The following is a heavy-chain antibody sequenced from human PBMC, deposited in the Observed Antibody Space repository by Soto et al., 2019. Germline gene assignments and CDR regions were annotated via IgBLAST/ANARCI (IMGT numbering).Heavy chain of an antibody. J-gene: IGHJ6*02. CDR3: ARDIRATVTTSWLGILDYYYGMDV. V-gene: IGHV3-33*01. CDR2: IWYDGSNK. Sequence: GGSLRLSCAASGFTFSSYGMHWVRQAPGKGLEWVAVIWYDGSNKYYADSVKGRFTISRDNSKNTLYLQMNSLRAEDTAVYYCARDIRATVTTSWLGILDYYYGMDVWGQGTTVTVSS. CDR1: GFTFSSYG. D-gene: IGHD4-4*01.